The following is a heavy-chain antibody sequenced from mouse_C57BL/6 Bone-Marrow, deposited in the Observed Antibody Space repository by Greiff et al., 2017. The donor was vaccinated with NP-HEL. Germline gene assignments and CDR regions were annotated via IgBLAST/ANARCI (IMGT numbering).Heavy chain of an antibody. J-gene: IGHJ2*01. CDR1: GYTFTDYY. CDR2: INPNNGGT. D-gene: IGHD2-2*01. V-gene: IGHV1-26*01. CDR3: ARYGGGNDDY. Sequence: EVQLQQSGPELVKPGASVKISCKASGYTFTDYYMNWVKQSHGKSLEWIGDINPNNGGTSYNQKFKGKATLTVDKSSSTAYMELRSLTSEDSAVYYCARYGGGNDDYWGQGTTLTVSS.